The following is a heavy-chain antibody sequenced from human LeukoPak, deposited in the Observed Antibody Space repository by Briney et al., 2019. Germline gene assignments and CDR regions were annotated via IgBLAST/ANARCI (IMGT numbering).Heavy chain of an antibody. CDR2: IRYDGSNK. D-gene: IGHD2-2*01. CDR3: ANDGGYCSSTSCPFDY. J-gene: IGHJ4*02. V-gene: IGHV3-30*02. Sequence: PGGSLRLSCAASGFTFSSYGMHWVRQAPGKGLEWVAFIRYDGSNKYYAASVKGRFTISRDNSKNTLYLQMNSLRAEDTAVYYCANDGGYCSSTSCPFDYWGQGTLVTVSS. CDR1: GFTFSSYG.